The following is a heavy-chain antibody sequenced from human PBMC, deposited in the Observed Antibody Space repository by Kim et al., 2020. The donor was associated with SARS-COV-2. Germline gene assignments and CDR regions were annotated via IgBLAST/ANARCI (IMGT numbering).Heavy chain of an antibody. V-gene: IGHV3-23*01. D-gene: IGHD3-16*01. Sequence: GSLRLSCAASGFTFSRFTFSSYAMTWVRQSPRKGLEWVSGISGRGDNTYYADSVKGRFTISRDNSKDTLFLQMNGLRGEDTALYYCVRGGWGSRFDFWGQGTLVTVSS. J-gene: IGHJ4*02. CDR2: ISGRGDNT. CDR3: VRGGWGSRFDF. CDR1: GFTFSRFTFSSYA.